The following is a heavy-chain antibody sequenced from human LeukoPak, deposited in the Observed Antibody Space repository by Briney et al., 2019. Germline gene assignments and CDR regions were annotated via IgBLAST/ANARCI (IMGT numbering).Heavy chain of an antibody. J-gene: IGHJ4*02. D-gene: IGHD7-27*01. CDR2: IIPIFGTA. CDR3: ASDGDEYGDDY. V-gene: IGHV1-69*13. Sequence: SVKVSCKASGGTFSSYAISWVRQAPGQGREWLGGIIPIFGTANYAQKFQGRVTITAAESTSTAYMELSSLRSEDTAVYCCASDGDEYGDDYWGQGTLVTVSS. CDR1: GGTFSSYA.